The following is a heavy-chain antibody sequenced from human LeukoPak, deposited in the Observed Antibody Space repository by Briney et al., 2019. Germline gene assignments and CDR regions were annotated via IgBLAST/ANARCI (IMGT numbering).Heavy chain of an antibody. CDR1: GFTFSSCW. J-gene: IGHJ4*02. Sequence: PGGSLRLSCAASGFTFSSCWMSWVRQAPGKGLEWVANIRQGGSEKYYVDSVKGRFTISRDDAKNSVYLQMDNLRVEDTAVYYYARDGIDYWGQGTLVTVSS. CDR3: ARDGIDY. CDR2: IRQGGSEK. V-gene: IGHV3-7*04.